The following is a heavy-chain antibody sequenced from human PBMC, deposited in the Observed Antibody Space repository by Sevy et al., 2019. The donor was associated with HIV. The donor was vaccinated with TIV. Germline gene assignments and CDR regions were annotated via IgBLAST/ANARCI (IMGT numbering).Heavy chain of an antibody. CDR2: ICNSGLN. J-gene: IGHJ6*02. Sequence: SETLSLTCTVSGGSFSSGGYYWTWIRQHPGKGLEWIGFICNSGLNYYNPSLKSRVTISVDTSKNHFSLNLSSVTAADTAVYYCARGPSSGWPNVWGQGTTVTVSS. D-gene: IGHD6-19*01. V-gene: IGHV4-31*03. CDR1: GGSFSSGGYY. CDR3: ARGPSSGWPNV.